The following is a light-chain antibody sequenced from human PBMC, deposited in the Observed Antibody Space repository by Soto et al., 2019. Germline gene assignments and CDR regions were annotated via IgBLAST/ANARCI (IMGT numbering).Light chain of an antibody. V-gene: IGLV2-23*02. Sequence: QSVLTQAASVSGSPGQSITISCTGTSSDVGSYNLVSWYQQHPGKAPKVMIYEVSKRHSGVSNRFSGSKSGNTASLTISGLQAEDEADYYCCSYAGSSTPLIFGTGTKLTVL. CDR3: CSYAGSSTPLI. CDR1: SSDVGSYNL. J-gene: IGLJ1*01. CDR2: EVS.